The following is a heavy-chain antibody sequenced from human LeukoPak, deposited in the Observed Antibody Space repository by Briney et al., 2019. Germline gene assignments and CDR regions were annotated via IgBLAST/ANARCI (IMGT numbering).Heavy chain of an antibody. CDR2: ISWDGGST. D-gene: IGHD3-10*01. CDR1: GFTFYDYT. CDR3: AKPYGSGSYYNDYYYYGMDV. J-gene: IGHJ6*02. V-gene: IGHV3-43*01. Sequence: GGSLRLSCAASGFTFYDYTMHWVRHAPGKGLEWVSLISWDGGSTYYADSVKGRFTISRDNSKNSLYLQMNSLRTEDTALYYCAKPYGSGSYYNDYYYYGMDVWGQGTTVTVSS.